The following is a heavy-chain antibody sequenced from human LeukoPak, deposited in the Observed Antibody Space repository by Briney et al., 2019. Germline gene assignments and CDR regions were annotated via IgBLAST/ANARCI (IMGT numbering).Heavy chain of an antibody. Sequence: SETLSLTCTVSGGSISSSSCNWGWIRQPPGKGLEWIGSIYYSGSTYYNPPLKSRVTISVDTSKNHFSLKLSSVTAADTALYYCARGRNTMVRGAIGAETRYYYSYYMDVWGKGTTVTVSS. J-gene: IGHJ6*03. CDR3: ARGRNTMVRGAIGAETRYYYSYYMDV. D-gene: IGHD3-10*01. CDR2: IYYSGST. CDR1: GGSISSSSCN. V-gene: IGHV4-39*02.